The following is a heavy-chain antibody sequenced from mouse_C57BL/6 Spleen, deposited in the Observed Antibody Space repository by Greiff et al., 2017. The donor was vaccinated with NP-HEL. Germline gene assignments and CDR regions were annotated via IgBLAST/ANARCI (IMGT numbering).Heavy chain of an antibody. Sequence: EVQLVESGGGLVKPGGSLKLSCAASGFTFSDYGMHWVRQAPEKGLEWVAYISSGSSTIYYADTVKGRFTISRDNAKNTLFLQMTSLRSEDTAMYYCARYDYYGSSRYWYFDVWGTGTTVTVSS. D-gene: IGHD1-1*01. CDR3: ARYDYYGSSRYWYFDV. V-gene: IGHV5-17*01. J-gene: IGHJ1*03. CDR1: GFTFSDYG. CDR2: ISSGSSTI.